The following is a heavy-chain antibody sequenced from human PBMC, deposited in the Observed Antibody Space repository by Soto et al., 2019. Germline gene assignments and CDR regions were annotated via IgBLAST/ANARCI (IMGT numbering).Heavy chain of an antibody. J-gene: IGHJ4*02. CDR3: AKDYGGNPFDY. D-gene: IGHD4-17*01. CDR2: ISGGSGGI. V-gene: IGHV3-23*01. CDR1: GFIFSSYV. Sequence: EVQLLESGGGLVQPGGSLRLSCAASGFIFSSYVMSWVRQAPGKGLEWVSGISGGSGGIYYADSVKGRFTTSRDNSKNTLYLQMSSLTAEDTAVYYCAKDYGGNPFDYWGQGTLVTVSS.